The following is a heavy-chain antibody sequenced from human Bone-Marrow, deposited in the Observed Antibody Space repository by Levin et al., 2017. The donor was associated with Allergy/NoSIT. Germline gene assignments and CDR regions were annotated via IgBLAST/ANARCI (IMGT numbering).Heavy chain of an antibody. CDR2: VSHSDNT. CDR3: ARLLGGSGYFDS. Sequence: PSETLSLTCSVNGASLSGYYWSWIRQPPGKGLEWIGEVSHSDNTNYNPSLKSRVTITTDTSQRQFSLKLSSVTAADTAIYFCARLLGGSGYFDSWGQGTLVTVSS. CDR1: GASLSGYY. D-gene: IGHD2-15*01. J-gene: IGHJ4*02. V-gene: IGHV4-34*01.